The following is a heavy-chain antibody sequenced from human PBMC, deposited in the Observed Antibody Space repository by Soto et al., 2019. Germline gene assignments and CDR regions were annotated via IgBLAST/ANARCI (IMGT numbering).Heavy chain of an antibody. Sequence: GGSLRLSCAASGFTFSSYAMHWVRQAPGKGLEWVAVISYDGSNKYYADSVKGRFTISRDNSKNTLYLQMNSLRAEDTAVYYCARDGLLLWFGESPYYFDYWGQGTLVTVPS. CDR1: GFTFSSYA. J-gene: IGHJ4*02. V-gene: IGHV3-30-3*01. CDR3: ARDGLLLWFGESPYYFDY. CDR2: ISYDGSNK. D-gene: IGHD3-10*01.